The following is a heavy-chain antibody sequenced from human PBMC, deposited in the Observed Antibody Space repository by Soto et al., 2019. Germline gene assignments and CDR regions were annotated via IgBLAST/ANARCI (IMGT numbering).Heavy chain of an antibody. CDR3: ASSWDIGGWYGLDY. J-gene: IGHJ4*02. Sequence: QVQLVQSGAEVKKPGSSVKVSCKASGGTYTSYTISWVRQAPGQGLEWMGSIIPILGIGNYAQKFQGRVTITADKSTSTAYMELSSLRSEDTAVYYCASSWDIGGWYGLDYWGQGPLFTVSS. D-gene: IGHD6-19*01. V-gene: IGHV1-69*02. CDR2: IIPILGIG. CDR1: GGTYTSYT.